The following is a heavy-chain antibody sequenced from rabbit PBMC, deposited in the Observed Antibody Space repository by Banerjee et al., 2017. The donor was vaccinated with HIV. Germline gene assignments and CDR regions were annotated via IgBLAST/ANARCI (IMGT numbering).Heavy chain of an antibody. V-gene: IGHV1S45*01. CDR3: ARGSATMTMVIIGYYLGL. CDR1: GFSFSSSYY. J-gene: IGHJ3*01. Sequence: QEQLVESGGGLVQPEGSLTLTCTASGFSFSSSYYLCWVRQAPGKGLEWIGCIYSGSGSTYYASWAKSRFTISKTSSTTVTLQMTTLTAADTATYFCARGSATMTMVIIGYYLGLWGQGTLVTVS. CDR2: IYSGSGST. D-gene: IGHD2-1*01.